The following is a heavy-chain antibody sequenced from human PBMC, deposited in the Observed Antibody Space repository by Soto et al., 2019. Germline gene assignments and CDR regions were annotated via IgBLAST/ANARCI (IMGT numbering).Heavy chain of an antibody. CDR1: GFTFSSLA. Sequence: PGGSLRLSCAASGFTFSSLAMSWVRQAPGKGLEWVSAISGSGGSTYYADSVKGRFTISRDNSKNTLYLQMNSLRAEDTAVYYCARLAVAGTRRYYGMDVWGQGTTVTVSS. V-gene: IGHV3-23*01. CDR2: ISGSGGST. D-gene: IGHD6-19*01. J-gene: IGHJ6*02. CDR3: ARLAVAGTRRYYGMDV.